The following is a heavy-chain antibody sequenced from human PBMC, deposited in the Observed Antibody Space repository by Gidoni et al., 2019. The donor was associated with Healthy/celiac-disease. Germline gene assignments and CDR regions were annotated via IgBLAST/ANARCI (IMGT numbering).Heavy chain of an antibody. CDR3: ARCKGIAAAGIYYFDY. J-gene: IGHJ4*02. D-gene: IGHD6-13*01. Sequence: EVQLVESGGGLIQPGGSLRLSCAASGFTVSSNYMSWVRQAPGKGLEWVSVIYSGGSTYYADSVKGRFTISRDNSKNTLYLQMNSLRAEDTAVYYCARCKGIAAAGIYYFDYWGQGTLVTVSS. V-gene: IGHV3-53*01. CDR1: GFTVSSNY. CDR2: IYSGGST.